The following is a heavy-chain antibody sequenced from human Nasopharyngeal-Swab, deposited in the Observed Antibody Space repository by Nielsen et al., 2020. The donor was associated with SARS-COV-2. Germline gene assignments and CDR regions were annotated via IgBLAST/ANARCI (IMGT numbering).Heavy chain of an antibody. CDR3: ARSYYDFWSGYYYAFDI. J-gene: IGHJ3*02. CDR2: ISSNGVTT. Sequence: GESLKISCAASGFTFISYAMHWVRQAPGKGLEYVSAISSNGVTTYYANSVKGRFTISRDNSNNTLYLQMGSLRAEDMAVYYCARSYYDFWSGYYYAFDIWGQGTMVTVSS. CDR1: GFTFISYA. V-gene: IGHV3-64*01. D-gene: IGHD3-3*01.